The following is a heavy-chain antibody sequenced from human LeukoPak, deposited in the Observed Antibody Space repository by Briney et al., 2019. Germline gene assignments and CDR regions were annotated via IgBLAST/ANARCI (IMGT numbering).Heavy chain of an antibody. V-gene: IGHV4-31*03. D-gene: IGHD5-12*01. CDR2: IYYSGST. CDR1: GGSISSGGYY. J-gene: IGHJ3*02. Sequence: ASQTLSLTCTVSGGSISSGGYYWSWLRQHPGKGLEWIGYIYYSGSTNYNPSLKSRVTISVDTSKNQFSLKLSSVTAADTAVYYCASAKVATIQRLDAFDIWGQGTMVTVSS. CDR3: ASAKVATIQRLDAFDI.